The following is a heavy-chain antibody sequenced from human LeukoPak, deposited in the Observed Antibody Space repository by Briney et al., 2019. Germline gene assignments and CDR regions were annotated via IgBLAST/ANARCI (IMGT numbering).Heavy chain of an antibody. CDR3: ASTVYGSGSYKVDY. V-gene: IGHV4-38-2*02. CDR1: AYSISSAYS. J-gene: IGHJ4*02. CDR2: IYQSGST. D-gene: IGHD3-10*01. Sequence: SETLSLTCSVSAYSISSAYSWGWFRQPPGKGLEGIGSIYQSGSTYYNPSLTSRVTISVDTSKNQFSLKLSSVTAADTAVYYCASTVYGSGSYKVDYWGQGTLVTVSS.